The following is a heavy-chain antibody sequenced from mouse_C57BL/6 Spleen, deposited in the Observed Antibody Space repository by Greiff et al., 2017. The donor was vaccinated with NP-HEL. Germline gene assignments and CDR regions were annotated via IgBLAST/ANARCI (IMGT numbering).Heavy chain of an antibody. CDR2: IYPGSGST. CDR1: GYTFTSYW. Sequence: QVQLQQPGAELVKPGASVKMSCKASGYTFTSYWITWVKQRPGQGLEWIGDIYPGSGSTNYNEKFKSKATLTVDTSSSTAYMQLSSLTSEDSAFYYCARSWADGYYLYFDYWGQGTTLTVSS. V-gene: IGHV1-55*01. D-gene: IGHD2-3*01. J-gene: IGHJ2*01. CDR3: ARSWADGYYLYFDY.